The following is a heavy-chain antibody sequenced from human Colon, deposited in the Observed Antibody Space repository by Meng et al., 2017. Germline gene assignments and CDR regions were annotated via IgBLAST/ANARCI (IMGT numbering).Heavy chain of an antibody. Sequence: GGSLRLSCAVSGFTFSSYSMNWVRQAPGKGLEWVASISSSSSYIYYADSVKGRFTLSRDNAKNSLYLQMNSLRAEDTAVYYCARGLLWFGELRDAFEIWGQGTMVTVSS. CDR3: ARGLLWFGELRDAFEI. V-gene: IGHV3-21*01. J-gene: IGHJ3*02. CDR1: GFTFSSYS. CDR2: ISSSSSYI. D-gene: IGHD3-10*01.